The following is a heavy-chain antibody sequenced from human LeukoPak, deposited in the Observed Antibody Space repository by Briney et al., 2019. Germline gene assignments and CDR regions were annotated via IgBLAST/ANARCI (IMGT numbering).Heavy chain of an antibody. J-gene: IGHJ4*02. CDR2: VSGNGGTT. CDR1: GFTFSDYV. CDR3: AREGAAPGTWYYFDH. Sequence: GGSLRLSCAASGFTFSDYVMHWVRQAPGKGLEYVAAVSGNGGTTYYAKSVKGRFTIYRDNSGNTLYLQMNSLRPDDKAVYYCAREGAAPGTWYYFDHWGQGTLVTVSS. V-gene: IGHV3-64*01. D-gene: IGHD6-13*01.